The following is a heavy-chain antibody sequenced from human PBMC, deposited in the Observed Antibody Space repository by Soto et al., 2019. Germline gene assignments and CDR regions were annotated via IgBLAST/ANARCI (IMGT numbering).Heavy chain of an antibody. CDR2: IHDSGST. CDR1: GGSISSGGFY. V-gene: IGHV4-31*03. Sequence: PSETLSLTCTVSGGSISSGGFYWSWIRQHPEKGLEWIGYIHDSGSTFYNPSLKSRTTISADTSKNQFSLTVISVIAADTAVYSCARGRGNGYFYDYWGQGSLVTVSS. CDR3: ARGRGNGYFYDY. D-gene: IGHD5-12*01. J-gene: IGHJ4*02.